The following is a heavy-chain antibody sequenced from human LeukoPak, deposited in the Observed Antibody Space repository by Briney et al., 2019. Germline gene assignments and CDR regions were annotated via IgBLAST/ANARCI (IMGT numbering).Heavy chain of an antibody. J-gene: IGHJ4*02. CDR1: GFTFSSYW. D-gene: IGHD2-15*01. CDR2: IKQDGSEK. Sequence: GGSLRLSCGTPGFTFSSYWMSWVRQAPGKGLEWVANIKQDGSEKYYVDSVKGRFTISRDNAKNSLYLQMNSLRAEDTAVYYCARDSGKRYCSGGSCYSDDWGQGTLVTVSS. CDR3: ARDSGKRYCSGGSCYSDD. V-gene: IGHV3-7*01.